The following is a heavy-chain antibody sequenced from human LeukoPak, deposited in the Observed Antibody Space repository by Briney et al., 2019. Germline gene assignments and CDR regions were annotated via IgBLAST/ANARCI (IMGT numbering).Heavy chain of an antibody. D-gene: IGHD2-2*01. Sequence: PSETLSLTCAVYGGSFSGYYWSWIRQPPGKGLEWIGEINHSGSTNYNPSLKSRVTISVDTSKNQFSLKLSSVTAADTAVYYCARVLPEDIVVVPAARRSFDYWGQGTLVTVSS. CDR3: ARVLPEDIVVVPAARRSFDY. CDR1: GGSFSGYY. V-gene: IGHV4-34*01. CDR2: INHSGST. J-gene: IGHJ4*02.